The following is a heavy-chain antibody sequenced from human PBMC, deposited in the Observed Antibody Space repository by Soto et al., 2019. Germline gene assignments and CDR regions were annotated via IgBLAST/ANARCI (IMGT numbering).Heavy chain of an antibody. CDR3: ARDQEAGSFFPYYYGMDV. CDR2: ISSSGSTI. J-gene: IGHJ6*02. V-gene: IGHV3-48*03. D-gene: IGHD6-13*01. Sequence: LSLSFATSGFTFSSYEVNLVRQAPLKGLEWVSYISSSGSTIYYADSVKGRFTISRDNAKNSLYLQMDSLRAEDTAVYYCARDQEAGSFFPYYYGMDVWGQGTTVTVSS. CDR1: GFTFSSYE.